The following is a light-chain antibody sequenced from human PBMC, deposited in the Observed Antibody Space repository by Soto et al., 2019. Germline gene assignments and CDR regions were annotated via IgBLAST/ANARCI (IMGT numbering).Light chain of an antibody. J-gene: IGKJ1*01. V-gene: IGKV3-15*01. Sequence: EIVMTQSPATLSVSAGERATLSCRASQSVSSNLAWYHQKPGQAPRLLIYGASTRASGIPARFSGSGSGTEFTLTISSLQSEDFAVYYCQQRSNWPRTFGQGTKVDIK. CDR3: QQRSNWPRT. CDR1: QSVSSN. CDR2: GAS.